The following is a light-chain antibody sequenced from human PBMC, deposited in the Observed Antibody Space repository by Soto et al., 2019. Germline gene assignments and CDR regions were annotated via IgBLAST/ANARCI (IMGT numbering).Light chain of an antibody. Sequence: QSVLTQPXSVSXSPGQXITIXXXXXXXYVGGYNYVSWYQQHPGKAPKLMIYDVSNRPSGVSNRFSGSKSGNTASLTISGLQAEDEADYYCSSYTSSSPYVFGTGTX. CDR2: DVS. CDR3: SSYTSSSPYV. J-gene: IGLJ1*01. CDR1: XXYVGGYNY. V-gene: IGLV2-14*01.